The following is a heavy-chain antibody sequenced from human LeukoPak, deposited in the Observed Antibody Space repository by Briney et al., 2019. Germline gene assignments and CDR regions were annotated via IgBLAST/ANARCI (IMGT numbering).Heavy chain of an antibody. D-gene: IGHD3-10*01. Sequence: GRSLRLSCAASGFTFSSYGMHWVRQAPGKGLEWVAVISYDGSNKYYADSVKGRFTISRDNSKKMVYLQMNSLRAEDTALYYCAKASVWTRVREVSYFDYWGQGTLVTVSS. CDR2: ISYDGSNK. J-gene: IGHJ4*02. CDR1: GFTFSSYG. CDR3: AKASVWTRVREVSYFDY. V-gene: IGHV3-30*18.